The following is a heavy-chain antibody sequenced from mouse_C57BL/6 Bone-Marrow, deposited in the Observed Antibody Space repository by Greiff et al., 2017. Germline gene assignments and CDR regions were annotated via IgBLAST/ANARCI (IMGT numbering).Heavy chain of an antibody. D-gene: IGHD1-1*01. CDR1: GYAFSSYS. CDR3: AREIYYYGSRYFDV. V-gene: IGHV1-80*01. Sequence: VQLQQSGAELVKPGASVKISCKASGYAFSSYSMNWVKQRPGKGLEWIGQIYPGDGDTNYNGKFKGKATLTADKSYSTAYMQLSSLTSEDSAVYFCAREIYYYGSRYFDVWGTGTTVTVSS. CDR2: IYPGDGDT. J-gene: IGHJ1*03.